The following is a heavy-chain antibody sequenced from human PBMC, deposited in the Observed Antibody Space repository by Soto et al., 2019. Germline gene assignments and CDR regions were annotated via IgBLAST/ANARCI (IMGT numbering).Heavy chain of an antibody. V-gene: IGHV1-18*01. J-gene: IGHJ4*02. Sequence: QVQLVQSGAAVKKPGASVKVSCKASGYTFASYAISLMRQAPGQVLEGMGWISAYNGNTNYAQKLQGRVTMTTDTSTSTAYMELRSLRADDTAVYYCARAPPPPDYWGQGTLVTVSS. CDR1: GYTFASYA. CDR2: ISAYNGNT. CDR3: ARAPPPPDY.